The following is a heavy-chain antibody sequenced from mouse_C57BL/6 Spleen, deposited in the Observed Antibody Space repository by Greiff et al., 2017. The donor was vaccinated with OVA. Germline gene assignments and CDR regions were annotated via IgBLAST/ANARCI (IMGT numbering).Heavy chain of an antibody. V-gene: IGHV1-54*01. CDR2: INPGSGGT. CDR3: ARSGTEYYFDY. Sequence: VHLVESGAELVRPGTSVKVSCKASGYAFTNYLIEWVKQRPGQGLEWIGVINPGSGGTNYNEKFKGKATLTADKSSSTAYMQLSSLTSEDSAVYFCARSGTEYYFDYWGQGTTLTVSS. CDR1: GYAFTNYL. J-gene: IGHJ2*01. D-gene: IGHD4-1*01.